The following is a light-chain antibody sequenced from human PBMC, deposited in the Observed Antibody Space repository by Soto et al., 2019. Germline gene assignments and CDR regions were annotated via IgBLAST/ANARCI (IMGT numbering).Light chain of an antibody. CDR1: SSDVGAYNR. V-gene: IGLV2-18*01. CDR3: SLYISASTYV. J-gene: IGLJ1*01. CDR2: EVN. Sequence: QSALTQPPSVSGSPGQSVTISCTGTSSDVGAYNRVSWYQQPPGTAPKLMIYEVNNRPSGVPDRFSGSKSGNTASLTISGLQAEDEADYYCSLYISASTYVFGTGTKVTVL.